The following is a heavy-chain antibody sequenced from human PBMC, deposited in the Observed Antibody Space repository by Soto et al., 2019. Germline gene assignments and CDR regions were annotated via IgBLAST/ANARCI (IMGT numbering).Heavy chain of an antibody. CDR2: INAGSGNT. J-gene: IGHJ2*01. CDR3: ARAPSWWYFAL. CDR1: GYTFTSYA. Sequence: ASVKVSCKASGYTFTSYAMHWVRQAPGQRLEWMGWINAGSGNTKYSQKFQGRVTITRDTSASTAYMELSSLRSEDTAVYYCARAPSWWYFALWGRGTLVTVSS. V-gene: IGHV1-3*01.